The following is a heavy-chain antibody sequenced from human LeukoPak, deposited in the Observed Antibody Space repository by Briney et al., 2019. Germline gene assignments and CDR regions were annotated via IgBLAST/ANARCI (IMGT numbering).Heavy chain of an antibody. Sequence: SETLSLTCTVSGDSISSYYWNWIRQPAGKGLEWIGRIYTTGSTNYNSSLKSRVTMSVDTSKNQFSLNLGSVTAADTAVYYCARIAGRYTSTYYFDYWGQGTLVTVSS. CDR1: GDSISSYY. J-gene: IGHJ4*02. V-gene: IGHV4-4*07. D-gene: IGHD6-6*01. CDR3: ARIAGRYTSTYYFDY. CDR2: IYTTGST.